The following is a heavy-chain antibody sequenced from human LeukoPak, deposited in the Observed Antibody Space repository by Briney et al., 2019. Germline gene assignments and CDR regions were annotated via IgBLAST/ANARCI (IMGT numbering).Heavy chain of an antibody. D-gene: IGHD2-8*01. J-gene: IGHJ4*02. CDR1: GFTFSSYG. CDR2: IRYDGSNK. Sequence: GGSLRLSCAASGFTFSSYGMHWVRQAPGKGLEWVAFIRYDGSNKYYADSVKGRFTISRDNSKNTLYLQMNSLRAEDTAVYYCAKAGGYCTNGVCYIDYWGQGTLVTVSS. V-gene: IGHV3-30*02. CDR3: AKAGGYCTNGVCYIDY.